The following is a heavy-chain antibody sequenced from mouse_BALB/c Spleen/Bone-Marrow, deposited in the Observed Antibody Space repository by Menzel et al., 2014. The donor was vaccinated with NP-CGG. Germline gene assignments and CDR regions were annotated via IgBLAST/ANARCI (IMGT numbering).Heavy chain of an antibody. CDR2: IDPASGDT. CDR1: GFKFKDTH. V-gene: IGHV14-3*02. D-gene: IGHD1-1*01. CDR3: SRDYGGTAWFAY. J-gene: IGHJ3*01. Sequence: EVQVVESGAELVKPGASVKLSCTASGFKFKDTHMHWVKQRPEQGLEWIGRIDPASGDTKYDPKFQGKAAITGDTSSNTAYLQLSSPTSEDTAVYYCSRDYGGTAWFAYWGQGTLVTVSA.